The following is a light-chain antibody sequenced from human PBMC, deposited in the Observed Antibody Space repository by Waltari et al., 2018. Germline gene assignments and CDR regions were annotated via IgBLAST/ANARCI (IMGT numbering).Light chain of an antibody. CDR1: RDISNS. J-gene: IGKJ1*01. Sequence: DIQMTQSPSSLSASVGDRRTIPCRASRDISNSLAWYQQVAGKVPKLLISASSTLQSGVPSRFSGSGSGSDFTLTINNLQPEDFATYYCQNYDKVPWTFGPGTRVDVK. CDR3: QNYDKVPWT. V-gene: IGKV1-27*01. CDR2: ASS.